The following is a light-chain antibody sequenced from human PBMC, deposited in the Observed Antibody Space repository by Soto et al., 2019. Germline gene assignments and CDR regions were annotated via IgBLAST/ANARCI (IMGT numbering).Light chain of an antibody. J-gene: IGKJ2*01. CDR3: QQFHNWPQH. Sequence: EIEMTQSPATLSVSPGERASLSCRASQSVSSNLAWYQQKPGQAPRLLIYGASTRATGIPARFSGSGSGTEFTLTISSLQSEDFAVYYCQQFHNWPQHFGQGTKLEIK. CDR2: GAS. CDR1: QSVSSN. V-gene: IGKV3-15*01.